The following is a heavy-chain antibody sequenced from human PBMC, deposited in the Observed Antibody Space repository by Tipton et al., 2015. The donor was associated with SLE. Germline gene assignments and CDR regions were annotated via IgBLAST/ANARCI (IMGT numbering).Heavy chain of an antibody. V-gene: IGHV3-21*01. J-gene: IGHJ3*02. D-gene: IGHD6-13*01. Sequence: SLRLSCAASGFTFSSYAMSWVRQAPGKGLEWVSSISSSSSYIYYADSVKGRFTISRDNAKNSLYLQMNSLRAEDTAVYYCARGLGISSSWYGADAFDIWGQGTMVTVSS. CDR3: ARGLGISSSWYGADAFDI. CDR2: ISSSSSYI. CDR1: GFTFSSYA.